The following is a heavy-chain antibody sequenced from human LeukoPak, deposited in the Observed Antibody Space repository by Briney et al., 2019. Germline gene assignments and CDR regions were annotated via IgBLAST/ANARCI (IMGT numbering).Heavy chain of an antibody. CDR1: GGSISSHY. CDR2: IYYSGST. V-gene: IGHV4-59*11. J-gene: IGHJ6*03. Sequence: SETLSLTCTVSGGSISSHYWSWIRQPPGKGLEWIGYIYYSGSTNYNPSLKSRVTISVDTSKNQFSLKLSSVTAADTAVYYCARGYYYYCMDVWGKGTTVTVSS. CDR3: ARGYYYYCMDV.